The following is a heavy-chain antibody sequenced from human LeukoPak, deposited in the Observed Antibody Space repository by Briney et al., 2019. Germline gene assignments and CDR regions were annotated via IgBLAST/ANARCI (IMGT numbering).Heavy chain of an antibody. CDR1: GFTFGDYA. CDR3: AKVTYGSGTYGAFDS. V-gene: IGHV3-23*01. J-gene: IGHJ4*02. Sequence: GGSLRLSCTASGFTFGDYAMSWFRQAPGKGLEWVSSISGSGGSTYYADSVKGRFTISRDNSKNTLYLQVNSLRAEDTAIYYCAKVTYGSGTYGAFDSWGQGTLVTVSS. CDR2: ISGSGGST. D-gene: IGHD3-10*01.